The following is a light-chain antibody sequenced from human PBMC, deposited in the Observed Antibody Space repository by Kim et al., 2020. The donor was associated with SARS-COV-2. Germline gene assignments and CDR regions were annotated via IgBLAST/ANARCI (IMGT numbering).Light chain of an antibody. CDR2: GAS. V-gene: IGKV3-15*01. J-gene: IGKJ4*01. CDR1: QSVSSN. CDR3: QQYNKWPPLT. Sequence: SPGETAALACRASQSVSSNLAWYQQKPGQAPRLIIYGASTRATGIPDRFSGSGSGTEFTLTISNLQSEDFAVYYCQQYNKWPPLTFGGGTKVDIK.